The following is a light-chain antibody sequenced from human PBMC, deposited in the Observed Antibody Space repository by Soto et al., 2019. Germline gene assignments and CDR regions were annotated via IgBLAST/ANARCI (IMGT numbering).Light chain of an antibody. J-gene: IGLJ2*01. CDR2: DDN. CDR1: SSNIENSY. CDR3: GTCDDSLSGDVV. V-gene: IGLV1-51*01. Sequence: HSVLTQPPSVSAAPGQTVTISCSGSSSNIENSYVSWYQQFPGTAPTLLIYDDNKRPSGIPDRFSASKSPTSATLGITGLQTGDEAHHYCGTCDDSLSGDVVFGGSTKLTVL.